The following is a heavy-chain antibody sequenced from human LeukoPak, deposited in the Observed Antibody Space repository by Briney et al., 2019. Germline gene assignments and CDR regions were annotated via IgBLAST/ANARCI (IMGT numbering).Heavy chain of an antibody. CDR1: GGSISSYY. V-gene: IGHV4-59*01. D-gene: IGHD3-3*01. CDR2: IYYSGST. Sequence: SETLSLTCTVSGGSISSYYWSWIRQPPGKGLEWIGYIYYSGSTNYNPSLKSRVTISVDTSKNQFSLKLSSVTAADTAVYYCARDFLYYDFWSGYYGHAFDVWGQGTMVTVSS. J-gene: IGHJ3*01. CDR3: ARDFLYYDFWSGYYGHAFDV.